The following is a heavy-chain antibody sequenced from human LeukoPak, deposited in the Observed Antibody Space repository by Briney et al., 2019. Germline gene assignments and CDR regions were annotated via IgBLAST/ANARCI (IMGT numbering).Heavy chain of an antibody. CDR1: GFTFSSYA. J-gene: IGHJ5*02. CDR3: ARGDKQLVFNRNKGGFDP. D-gene: IGHD6-13*01. V-gene: IGHV3-30*04. Sequence: GRSLRLSCAASGFTFSSYAMHWVRQAPGKGLEWVTVISLDGSNKYYADPVKGRFTISRDNSKNTLYLQMNSLRAEDTALYYCARGDKQLVFNRNKGGFDPWGQGTLVTVSS. CDR2: ISLDGSNK.